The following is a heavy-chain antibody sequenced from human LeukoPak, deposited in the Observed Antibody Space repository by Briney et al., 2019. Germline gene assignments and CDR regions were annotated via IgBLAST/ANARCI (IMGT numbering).Heavy chain of an antibody. CDR1: GFTFSNYA. V-gene: IGHV3-23*01. J-gene: IGHJ5*02. D-gene: IGHD3-3*01. CDR3: AKLPGITIFGVAKFDP. CDR2: ISGSGGST. Sequence: GGSLRLSCAASGFTFSNYAVNWVRQAPGKGLEWVSAISGSGGSTYYADSVKGRFTISRDNSKNTLYLQMNSLRAEDTAVYYCAKLPGITIFGVAKFDPWGQGTLVTVSS.